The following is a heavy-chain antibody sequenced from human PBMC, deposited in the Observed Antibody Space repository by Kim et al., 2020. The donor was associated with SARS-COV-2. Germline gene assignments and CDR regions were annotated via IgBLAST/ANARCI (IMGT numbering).Heavy chain of an antibody. V-gene: IGHV1-24*01. Sequence: ASVKVSCKVSGYTLTELSMHWVRQAPGKGLEWMGGFDPEDGETIYAQKFQGRVTMTEDTSTDTAYMELSSLRSEDTAVYYCATARPRTTYYYDSSGYRHGGMDVWGQGTTVTVSS. D-gene: IGHD3-22*01. CDR2: FDPEDGET. CDR3: ATARPRTTYYYDSSGYRHGGMDV. J-gene: IGHJ6*02. CDR1: GYTLTELS.